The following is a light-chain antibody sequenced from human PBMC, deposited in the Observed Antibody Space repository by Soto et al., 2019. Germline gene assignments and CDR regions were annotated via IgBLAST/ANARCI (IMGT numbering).Light chain of an antibody. V-gene: IGLV2-14*03. CDR1: SSDVGGYNY. CDR3: SSYTTSNTRQIV. Sequence: QSALTQPASVSGSPGQSINISCTGTSSDVGGYNYVSWYQHHPGKAPKLIIYDVSNRPSGVSTPCSGSKSGNTASPTNSGLQPEDEADYYCSSYTTSNTRQIVFGTGTKLTVL. CDR2: DVS. J-gene: IGLJ1*01.